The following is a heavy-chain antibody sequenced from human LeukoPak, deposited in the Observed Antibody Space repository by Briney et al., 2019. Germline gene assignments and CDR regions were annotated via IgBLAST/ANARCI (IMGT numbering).Heavy chain of an antibody. J-gene: IGHJ3*02. CDR3: AKDLEYCSGGSCYSLPAFDI. V-gene: IGHV3-23*01. CDR2: ISGSGGST. D-gene: IGHD2-15*01. Sequence: GGTLRLSCAASGFTFSSYGMSWVRQAPGKGLEWVSAISGSGGSTYYADSVKGRFTISRDNSKNTLYLQMNSLRAEDTAVYYCAKDLEYCSGGSCYSLPAFDIWGQGTMVTVSS. CDR1: GFTFSSYG.